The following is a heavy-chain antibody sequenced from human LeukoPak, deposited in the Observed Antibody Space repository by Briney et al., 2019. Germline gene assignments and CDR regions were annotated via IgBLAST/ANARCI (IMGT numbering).Heavy chain of an antibody. Sequence: SGPALLKPTPTLTLTCTFSGFSLSTSGMCVSWIRQPPGKALEWLARIDWDDDKYYSTSLKTRLTISKDTSKNQVVLTMTNMDPVDTATYYCARILVDYYDSSGYYPDYWGQGTLVTVSS. CDR3: ARILVDYYDSSGYYPDY. J-gene: IGHJ4*02. D-gene: IGHD3-22*01. CDR2: IDWDDDK. CDR1: GFSLSTSGMC. V-gene: IGHV2-70*11.